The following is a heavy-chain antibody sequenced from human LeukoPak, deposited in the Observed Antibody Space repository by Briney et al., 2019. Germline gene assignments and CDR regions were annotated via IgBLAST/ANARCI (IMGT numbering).Heavy chain of an antibody. D-gene: IGHD3-22*01. Sequence: SGTLCLSCAVYGGSFSGYYGSWIRQPPGKGLEWIGEINHSGSTNYNPSLKSRVTISVDTSKNQCSLKLSTVTAADTAVYFCAVMKEYYYDTSGYYYPYFCYWGQGTLVTVSS. CDR1: GGSFSGYY. J-gene: IGHJ4*02. CDR2: INHSGST. CDR3: AVMKEYYYDTSGYYYPYFCY. V-gene: IGHV4-34*01.